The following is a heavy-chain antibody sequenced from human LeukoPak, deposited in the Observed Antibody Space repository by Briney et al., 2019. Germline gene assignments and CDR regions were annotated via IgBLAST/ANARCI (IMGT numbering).Heavy chain of an antibody. CDR3: ARGIAALMDV. CDR2: IYYSGST. J-gene: IGHJ6*03. D-gene: IGHD6-13*01. V-gene: IGHV4-39*01. CDR1: GGSINTYY. Sequence: SETLSLTCNVSGGSINTYYWGWIRQPPGKGLEWIGSIYYSGSTYYNPSLKSRVTISVDTSKNQFSLKLSSVTAADTAVYYCARGIAALMDVWGKGTTVTISS.